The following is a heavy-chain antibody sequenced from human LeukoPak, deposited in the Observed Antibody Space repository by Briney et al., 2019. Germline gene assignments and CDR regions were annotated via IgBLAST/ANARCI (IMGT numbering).Heavy chain of an antibody. CDR2: ISWNSGSI. CDR3: AKSFPDYYDSSGYYWASGAFDI. D-gene: IGHD3-22*01. J-gene: IGHJ3*02. Sequence: KGLXXGAXISWNSGSIGYADSVKGRFTISRDNAKNSLYLQMNSLRAEDTALYYCAKSFPDYYDSSGYYWASGAFDIWGQGTMVTVSS. V-gene: IGHV3-9*01.